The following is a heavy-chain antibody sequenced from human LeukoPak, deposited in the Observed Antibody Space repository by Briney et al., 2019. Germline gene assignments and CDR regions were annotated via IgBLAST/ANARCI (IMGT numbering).Heavy chain of an antibody. CDR2: ISTYNGNT. Sequence: ASVKVSCKASGYTFTSYGISWVRQAPGQGLEWMGWISTYNGNTNYAQKLQGRVTMTTDTSTSTAYMDLRSLRSDDTAVYYCARGLQETLAWLQAFSAFDIWGQGTMVTVSS. J-gene: IGHJ3*02. V-gene: IGHV1-18*01. CDR1: GYTFTSYG. D-gene: IGHD5-24*01. CDR3: ARGLQETLAWLQAFSAFDI.